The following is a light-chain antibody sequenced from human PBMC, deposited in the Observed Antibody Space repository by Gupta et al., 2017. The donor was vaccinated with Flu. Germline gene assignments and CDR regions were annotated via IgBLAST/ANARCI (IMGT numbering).Light chain of an antibody. CDR1: QSVSSSY. Sequence: EIALTQPQGTLSLSPGERATLSCRARQSVSSSYLAWYQQKPGQAPRLLIHGASSRATGIPDRFSGSGSGTDFTLTISTLEPEDFAVYYCQQYCSSPPLTFGGGTKVEIK. CDR2: GAS. V-gene: IGKV3-20*01. J-gene: IGKJ4*01. CDR3: QQYCSSPPLT.